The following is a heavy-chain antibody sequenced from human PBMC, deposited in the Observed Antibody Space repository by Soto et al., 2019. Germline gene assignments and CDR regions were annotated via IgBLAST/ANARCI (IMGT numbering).Heavy chain of an antibody. V-gene: IGHV4-39*01. Sequence: QLQLQESGPGLVKPSETLSLTCTVSGGSISSSSYYWGWIRQPPGKGLEWIGSIYYSGSTYYNPSLKSRVTISVDTSPNQFSLKLSSVTAADTAVYYCARHVGFYYFDYWGQGTLFTVSS. J-gene: IGHJ4*02. CDR3: ARHVGFYYFDY. CDR2: IYYSGST. D-gene: IGHD1-26*01. CDR1: GGSISSSSYY.